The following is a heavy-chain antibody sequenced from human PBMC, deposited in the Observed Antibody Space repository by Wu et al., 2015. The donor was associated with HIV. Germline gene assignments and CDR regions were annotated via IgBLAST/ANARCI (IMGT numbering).Heavy chain of an antibody. CDR3: AREKVSRRFGELSPFDY. D-gene: IGHD3-10*01. CDR1: GYTFNSYF. V-gene: IGHV1-46*02. CDR2: INPSAGST. Sequence: QVQLVQSGAEVKKPGASVKVSCKTSGYTFNSYFIHWVRQAPGQGLEWMGIINPSAGSTSYAQKFQGRVTITTDESTSTAYMELSSLRSEDTAVYYCAREKVSRRFGELSPFDYWGQGTLVTVSS. J-gene: IGHJ4*02.